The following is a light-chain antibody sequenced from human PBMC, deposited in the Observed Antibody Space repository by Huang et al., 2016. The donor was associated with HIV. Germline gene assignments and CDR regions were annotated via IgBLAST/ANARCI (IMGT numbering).Light chain of an antibody. V-gene: IGKV3-15*01. Sequence: IVMTQSPATLSVSPGERGTLSCRASQTINTNLAWYQQTPGQAPRLLIYGSSTRATGIPARFSGSGSGTDFSLTISSLQSEDAAVYYCQQYDSWPGTFGQGTKLEIK. J-gene: IGKJ2*01. CDR1: QTINTN. CDR2: GSS. CDR3: QQYDSWPGT.